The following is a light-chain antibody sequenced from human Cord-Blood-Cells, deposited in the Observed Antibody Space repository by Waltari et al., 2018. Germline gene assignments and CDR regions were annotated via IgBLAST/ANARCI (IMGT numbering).Light chain of an antibody. CDR2: AAS. CDR1: QSISSY. J-gene: IGKJ2*01. V-gene: IGKV1-39*01. Sequence: DIQMTETPSSLPASVRHRVTITCRASQSISSYLKWYQQKPWKAPKLLIYAASSLQSVVPSRFSGSGSGTDFTLTISSLQPEDFATYYCQQSYSTPYTVGQGTKLEIK. CDR3: QQSYSTPYT.